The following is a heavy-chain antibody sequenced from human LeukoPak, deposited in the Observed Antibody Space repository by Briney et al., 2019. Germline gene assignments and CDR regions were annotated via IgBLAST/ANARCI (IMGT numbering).Heavy chain of an antibody. J-gene: IGHJ6*02. Sequence: GASVKVSCKASGGTFSSYAISWVRQAPGQGLEWMGGIIPIFGTANYAQKFQGRVTMTTDTSTSTAYMELRSLRSDDTAVYYCARFPSDYYYYGMDVWGQGTTVTVSS. CDR3: ARFPSDYYYYGMDV. CDR2: IIPIFGTA. CDR1: GGTFSSYA. V-gene: IGHV1-69*05.